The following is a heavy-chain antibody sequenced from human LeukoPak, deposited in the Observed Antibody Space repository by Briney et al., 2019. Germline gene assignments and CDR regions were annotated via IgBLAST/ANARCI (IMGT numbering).Heavy chain of an antibody. CDR2: ISGSGGST. CDR3: AKRSAVAGPLDY. Sequence: PGGSLRLSCAASGFTFSSYAMSWVRQAPGKGLEWVPAISGSGGSTNYADSVKGRFTISRDNSKNTLYLQMNSLRAEDTAVYYCAKRSAVAGPLDYWGQGTLVTVSS. D-gene: IGHD6-19*01. V-gene: IGHV3-23*01. CDR1: GFTFSSYA. J-gene: IGHJ4*02.